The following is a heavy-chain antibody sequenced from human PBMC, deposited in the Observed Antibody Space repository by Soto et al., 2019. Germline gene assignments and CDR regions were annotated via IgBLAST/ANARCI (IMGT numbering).Heavy chain of an antibody. CDR3: ARDQPGYSYGYGLGY. J-gene: IGHJ4*02. CDR2: ISSSSSYI. D-gene: IGHD5-18*01. Sequence: EVQLVESGGGLVKPGGSLRLSCAASGFTFSSYSMNWVRQAPGKGLEWVSSISSSSSYIYYADSVKGRFTISRDNAKKSLYLQMNLLRAEDTAVYYCARDQPGYSYGYGLGYWGQGTLVTVSS. CDR1: GFTFSSYS. V-gene: IGHV3-21*01.